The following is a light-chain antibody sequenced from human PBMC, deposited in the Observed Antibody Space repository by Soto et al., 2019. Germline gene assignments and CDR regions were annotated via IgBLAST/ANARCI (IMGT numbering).Light chain of an antibody. CDR1: QSIRSW. J-gene: IGKJ3*01. CDR2: KAS. Sequence: DIQMTQSPSTLSASVGDRVTITCRASQSIRSWLAWYQQKPGKAPKLLIYKASSLESGVPSRFSGSGSGTEFTLTISSLQPDDFATYYCQQYNSYLFTFGPGTKVDI. V-gene: IGKV1-5*03. CDR3: QQYNSYLFT.